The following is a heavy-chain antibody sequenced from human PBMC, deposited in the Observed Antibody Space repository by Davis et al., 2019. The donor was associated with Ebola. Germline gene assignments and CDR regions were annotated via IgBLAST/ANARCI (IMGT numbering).Heavy chain of an antibody. D-gene: IGHD6-13*01. J-gene: IGHJ4*02. CDR3: TSTAAGIDY. V-gene: IGHV3-73*01. CDR2: IRSKANSYAT. CDR1: WFTFSGYA. Sequence: GESLKTPCAASWFTFSGYAMHWVRQASGKGLERVGRIRSKANSYATAYARSVKGRFTISRDDSKNTAYLQMNSLKTEDTAVYYCTSTAAGIDYWGQGTLVTVSS.